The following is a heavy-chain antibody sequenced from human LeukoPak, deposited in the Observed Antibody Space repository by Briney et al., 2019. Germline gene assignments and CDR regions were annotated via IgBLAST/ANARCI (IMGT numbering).Heavy chain of an antibody. Sequence: PGGSLRLSCAACGFTVSGNYMTWVRQAPGKGLAWVAVLYTCGSTFYANSVKGRFTISRDSSKNTLYLQMNSLRADDTAVYYCAKGARGNSISSCSGGSGFDSWGQGSLVTVSS. D-gene: IGHD2-15*01. CDR2: LYTCGST. V-gene: IGHV3-66*01. J-gene: IGHJ4*02. CDR1: GFTVSGNY. CDR3: AKGARGNSISSCSGGSGFDS.